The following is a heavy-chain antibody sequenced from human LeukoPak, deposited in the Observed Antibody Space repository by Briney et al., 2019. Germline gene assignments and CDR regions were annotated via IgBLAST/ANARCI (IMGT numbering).Heavy chain of an antibody. CDR1: GFTFSSYE. CDR3: AKDGRYYDSSGYYFDY. CDR2: ISSSGSTI. D-gene: IGHD3-22*01. Sequence: GGSLRLSCAASGFTFSSYEMNWVRQAPGKGLEWVSYISSSGSTIYYADSVKGRFTISRDNAKNSLYLQMNSLRAEDTAVYYCAKDGRYYDSSGYYFDYWGQGTLVTVSS. V-gene: IGHV3-48*03. J-gene: IGHJ4*02.